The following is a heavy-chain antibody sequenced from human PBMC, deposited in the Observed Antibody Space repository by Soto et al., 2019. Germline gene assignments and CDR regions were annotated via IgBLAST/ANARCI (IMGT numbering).Heavy chain of an antibody. Sequence: RGESLKISCKGSGYSFTSYWIGWVRQMPGKGLEWMGIIYPGDSDTRYSPSFQGQVTISADKSISTAYLQWSSLKASDTAMYYCARGIRTTVTSNYFDYWGQGTLVTVSS. CDR2: IYPGDSDT. D-gene: IGHD4-4*01. V-gene: IGHV5-51*01. CDR1: GYSFTSYW. J-gene: IGHJ4*02. CDR3: ARGIRTTVTSNYFDY.